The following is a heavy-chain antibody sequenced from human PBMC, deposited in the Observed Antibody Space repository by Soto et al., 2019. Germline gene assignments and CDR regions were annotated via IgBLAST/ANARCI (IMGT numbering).Heavy chain of an antibody. CDR3: ARQLTMVRGVNVYFDY. V-gene: IGHV4-39*01. CDR2: IYYSGST. Sequence: SETLSLTCTVSGGSISSSSYYWGWIRQPPGKGLEWIGSIYYSGSTYYNPSLKSRVTISVDTSKNQFSLKLSSVTAADTAVYYCARQLTMVRGVNVYFDYWGQGTLVTVSS. D-gene: IGHD3-10*01. J-gene: IGHJ4*02. CDR1: GGSISSSSYY.